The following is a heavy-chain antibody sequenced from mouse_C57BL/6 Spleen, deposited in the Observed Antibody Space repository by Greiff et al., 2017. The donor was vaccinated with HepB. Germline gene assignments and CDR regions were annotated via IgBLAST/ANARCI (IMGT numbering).Heavy chain of an antibody. J-gene: IGHJ3*01. CDR1: GYTFTSYW. CDR2: IDPSDSYT. CDR3: AINWDGDAY. Sequence: QVQLQQPGAELVMPGASVKLSCKASGYTFTSYWMHWVKQRPGQGLEWIGEIDPSDSYTNYNQKFKGKSTVTVDKSSSTAYMQLSSLTSEDSAVYYCAINWDGDAYWGQGTLVTVSA. D-gene: IGHD4-1*02. V-gene: IGHV1-69*01.